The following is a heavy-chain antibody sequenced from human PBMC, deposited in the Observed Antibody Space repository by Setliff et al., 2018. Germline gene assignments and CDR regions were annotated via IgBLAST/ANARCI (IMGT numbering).Heavy chain of an antibody. CDR3: ARWTTMGHTPYFDY. CDR1: GFAFRNFN. D-gene: IGHD1-1*01. J-gene: IGHJ4*02. Sequence: PGGSLRLSCAASGFAFRNFNMNWVRQAPGKGLEWVSSISGGSTTDIHYVDSVKGRFTVSRDNAKKSLYLQLSSLGGEDTAMYYCARWTTMGHTPYFDYWGQGSLVTVSS. V-gene: IGHV3-21*01. CDR2: ISGGSTTDI.